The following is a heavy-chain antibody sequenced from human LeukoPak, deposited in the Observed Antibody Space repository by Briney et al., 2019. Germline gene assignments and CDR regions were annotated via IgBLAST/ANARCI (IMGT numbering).Heavy chain of an antibody. V-gene: IGHV3-21*01. D-gene: IGHD5-18*01. CDR1: GFSFTSSH. CDR2: ISTSSSYI. Sequence: GGSLRLSGVASGFSFTSSHMTWVRQAPGKGLEWVSSISTSSSYIYYAASVKGRFTIPRDSAKTSLYLHMTSLRAEDTAVYYCARGYHPWYYGWMVDTAMVGGVISYMDVWGKGTTVTISS. CDR3: ARGYHPWYYGWMVDTAMVGGVISYMDV. J-gene: IGHJ6*03.